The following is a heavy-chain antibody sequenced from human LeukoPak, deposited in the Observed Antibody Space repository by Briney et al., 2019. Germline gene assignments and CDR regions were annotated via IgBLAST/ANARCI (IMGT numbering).Heavy chain of an antibody. CDR3: ARGRKTGTTTIDY. D-gene: IGHD1-14*01. CDR2: INHSGST. CDR1: GGSFSGYY. J-gene: IGHJ4*02. Sequence: SETLSLTCAVYGGSFSGYYWSWIRQPPGKGLEWIGEINHSGSTNYDPSLKSRVTISVDTSKNQFSLKLSSVTAADTAVYYCARGRKTGTTTIDYWGQGTLVTVSS. V-gene: IGHV4-34*01.